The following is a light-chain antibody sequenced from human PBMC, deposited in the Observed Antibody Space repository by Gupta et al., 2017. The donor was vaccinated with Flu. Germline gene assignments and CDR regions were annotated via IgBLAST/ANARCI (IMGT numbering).Light chain of an antibody. V-gene: IGLV1-47*01. J-gene: IGLJ3*02. Sequence: QSVLTQPPSASGTPGQRVTISCSGSSSNIGNNYIYWYQQFPGTAPKVVIYGNDQRPSGVPDRFTGSKSGTSASLAIGRLRPEDEADYYCAAWDDSRSAWVFGGGTKLTV. CDR3: AAWDDSRSAWV. CDR1: SSNIGNNY. CDR2: GND.